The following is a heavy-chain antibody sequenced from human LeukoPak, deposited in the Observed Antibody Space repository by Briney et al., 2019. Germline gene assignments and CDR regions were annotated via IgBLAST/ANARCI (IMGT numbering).Heavy chain of an antibody. Sequence: SETLSLTCAVDGGSFSGYYWSLIRQPRGKGLEWIGEINHSGSTNYNPSLTSRVTISVDTSKNQFSLKLSSVTAADTAVYYCARVRWLQPIFDYWGQGTLVTVSS. J-gene: IGHJ4*02. CDR1: GGSFSGYY. D-gene: IGHD5-24*01. CDR2: INHSGST. V-gene: IGHV4-34*01. CDR3: ARVRWLQPIFDY.